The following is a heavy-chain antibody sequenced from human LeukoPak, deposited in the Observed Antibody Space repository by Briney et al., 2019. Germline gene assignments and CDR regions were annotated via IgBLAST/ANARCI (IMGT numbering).Heavy chain of an antibody. CDR2: ISGSGGST. J-gene: IGHJ4*02. CDR3: AKSATYCSGGSCHPDY. CDR1: GFTFSSYA. V-gene: IGHV3-23*01. Sequence: GGSLRLSCAASGFTFSSYAMSWVRQAPGKGLEWVSAISGSGGSTYYADSVKGRFTISRDNSKNTLYLQMNSLRAEDTAVYYCAKSATYCSGGSCHPDYWGQGTLVTVSS. D-gene: IGHD2-15*01.